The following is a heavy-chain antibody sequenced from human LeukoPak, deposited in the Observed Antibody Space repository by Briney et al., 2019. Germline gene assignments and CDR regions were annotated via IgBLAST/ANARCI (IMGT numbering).Heavy chain of an antibody. D-gene: IGHD3-22*01. Sequence: ASVKVSCKASGGTFSSYAISWVRQAPGQGIEWMGGIIPIFGTANYARKFQGRVTITTDESTSTAYMELSSLRSEDTAVYYCASPYDSSGYYLFDYWGQGTLVTVSS. V-gene: IGHV1-69*05. CDR1: GGTFSSYA. CDR3: ASPYDSSGYYLFDY. J-gene: IGHJ4*02. CDR2: IIPIFGTA.